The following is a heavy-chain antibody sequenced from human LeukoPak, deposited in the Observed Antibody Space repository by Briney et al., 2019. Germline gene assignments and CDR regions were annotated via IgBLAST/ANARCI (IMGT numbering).Heavy chain of an antibody. CDR1: GGTFSSYA. Sequence: SVKVSCKASGGTFSSYAISWGRQAPGQGLEWMGRIIPIFGTANYAQKCQGRVTITTDTSTSTAYMELSSLRSEDTAVYYCARLHVEQQLVPTESDYWGQGTLVTVSS. CDR2: IIPIFGTA. V-gene: IGHV1-69*05. J-gene: IGHJ4*02. D-gene: IGHD6-13*01. CDR3: ARLHVEQQLVPTESDY.